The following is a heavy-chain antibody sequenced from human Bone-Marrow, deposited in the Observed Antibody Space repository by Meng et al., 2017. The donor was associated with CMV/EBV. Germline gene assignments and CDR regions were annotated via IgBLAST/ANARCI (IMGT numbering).Heavy chain of an antibody. CDR3: AREGSGSYYYYGMDV. D-gene: IGHD3-10*01. J-gene: IGHJ6*02. CDR1: GGSISSYY. V-gene: IGHV4-59*01. CDR2: IYSSRST. Sequence: SETLSLTCTVSGGSISSYYWSWIRQPPGKGLEWIGYIYSSRSTNYNPSLKSRVTISVDTSKNQFSLKLSSVTAADTVVYYCAREGSGSYYYYGMDVWGQGTTVTVSS.